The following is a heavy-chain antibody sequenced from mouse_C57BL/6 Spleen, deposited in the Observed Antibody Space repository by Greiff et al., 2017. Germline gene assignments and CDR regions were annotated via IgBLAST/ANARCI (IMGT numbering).Heavy chain of an antibody. V-gene: IGHV5-6*01. CDR1: GFTFSSYG. CDR2: ISSGGSYT. D-gene: IGHD1-1*01. J-gene: IGHJ4*01. CDR3: ARFYYGSSYYYAMDY. Sequence: VQLKESGGDLVKPGGSLKLSCAASGFTFSSYGMSWVRQTPDKRLEWVATISSGGSYTYYPDSVKGRFTISRDNAKNTLYLQMSSLKSEDTAMYYCARFYYGSSYYYAMDYWGQGTSVTVSS.